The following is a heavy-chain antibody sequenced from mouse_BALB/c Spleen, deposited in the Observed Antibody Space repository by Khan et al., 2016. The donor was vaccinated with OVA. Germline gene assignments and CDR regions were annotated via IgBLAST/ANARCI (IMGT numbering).Heavy chain of an antibody. CDR1: GYSINSGYY. Sequence: VQLKQSGPGLVKPSQSLSLTCSVTGYSINSGYYWNWIRQFPGNTLEWMGYINYGGNNNYNPSLKNRISITRDTSKNQFFLSLNSVNAEDSATYYCARGGRLFDYWGQGTLVTVSA. CDR3: ARGGRLFDY. CDR2: INYGGNN. J-gene: IGHJ3*01. V-gene: IGHV3-6*02.